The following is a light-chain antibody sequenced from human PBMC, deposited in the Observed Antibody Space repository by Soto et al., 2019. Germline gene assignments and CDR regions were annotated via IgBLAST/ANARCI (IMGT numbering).Light chain of an antibody. Sequence: EIVLTQSPATLSVSPGERAALSCRASQSVSNNLAWYQQKPGQPPRLLIYGASNRATGIPARFSGSGSGTDFTLTISSLEPEDFAVYYCQQRSNWPTFGQGTRLENK. CDR2: GAS. CDR1: QSVSNN. V-gene: IGKV3-11*01. CDR3: QQRSNWPT. J-gene: IGKJ5*01.